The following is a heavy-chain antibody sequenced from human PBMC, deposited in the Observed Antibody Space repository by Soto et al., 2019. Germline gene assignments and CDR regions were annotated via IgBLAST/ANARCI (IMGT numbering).Heavy chain of an antibody. D-gene: IGHD6-6*01. V-gene: IGHV3-23*01. CDR2: ISGSGGST. J-gene: IGHJ4*02. Sequence: EVQLLESGGGLVQPGGSLRLSCAASGFTFSSYAMSWVRQAPGKGLEWVSAISGSGGSTYYADSVKGRFTISRDNSKNTLYLQMSSLRAEDTAVYYCAKDTVASPRYSSSYFDYWGQGSLVTVSS. CDR1: GFTFSSYA. CDR3: AKDTVASPRYSSSYFDY.